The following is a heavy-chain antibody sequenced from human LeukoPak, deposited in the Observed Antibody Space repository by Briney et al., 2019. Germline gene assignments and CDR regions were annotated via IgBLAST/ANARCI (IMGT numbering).Heavy chain of an antibody. CDR3: ARYSGYDSFDY. J-gene: IGHJ4*02. Sequence: KSSETLSLTCTVSRGSIISYYWTWMRQPAGKGLEWIGRIYTSGSTDYNPSLKSRVTMSVDTSKNQFSLKLTSVTAADTAVYYCARYSGYDSFDYWGQGTLVTVSS. CDR1: RGSIISYY. D-gene: IGHD5-12*01. CDR2: IYTSGST. V-gene: IGHV4-4*07.